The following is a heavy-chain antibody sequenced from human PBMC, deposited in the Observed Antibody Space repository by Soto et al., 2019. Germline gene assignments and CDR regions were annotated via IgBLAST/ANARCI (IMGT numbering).Heavy chain of an antibody. D-gene: IGHD3-10*01. Sequence: GSLRLSCAASGFTFSSYGMHWVRQAPGKGLEWVAVISYDGSNKYYADSVKGRFTISRDNSKNTLYLQMNSLRAEDTAVYYCAKDRSGTTMGRGVIISNENAEFDYWGQGTLVTVSS. CDR2: ISYDGSNK. J-gene: IGHJ4*01. CDR1: GFTFSSYG. CDR3: AKDRSGTTMGRGVIISNENAEFDY. V-gene: IGHV3-30*18.